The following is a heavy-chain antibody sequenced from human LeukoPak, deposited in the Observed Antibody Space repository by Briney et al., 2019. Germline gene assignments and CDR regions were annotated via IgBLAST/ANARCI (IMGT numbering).Heavy chain of an antibody. D-gene: IGHD2-21*02. J-gene: IGHJ3*02. Sequence: GGSLRLSCAASGFTFSSYWMSWVRQAPGKGLEWVANIKRDGSEKDYVDSVKGRFTISRDNAKNSLYLQMNSLRAEDTAVYYCVTIAYCDGDCYSNNGAFDIWGQGTMVTVSS. CDR3: VTIAYCDGDCYSNNGAFDI. V-gene: IGHV3-7*01. CDR2: IKRDGSEK. CDR1: GFTFSSYW.